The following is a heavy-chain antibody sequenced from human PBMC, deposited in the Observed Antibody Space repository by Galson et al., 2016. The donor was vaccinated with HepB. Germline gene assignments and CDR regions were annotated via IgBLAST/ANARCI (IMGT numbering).Heavy chain of an antibody. V-gene: IGHV3-30*03. Sequence: SLRLSCAASGFFFSSYGMHWVRQPPGKGLEWVALVSSDETNKFYADSVKGRFTISRDNSKNMLYLQMHSLRTEDTALYYCASDHGGNLGSDYWGQGTLVTVSS. CDR1: GFFFSSYG. CDR2: VSSDETNK. D-gene: IGHD4-23*01. J-gene: IGHJ4*02. CDR3: ASDHGGNLGSDY.